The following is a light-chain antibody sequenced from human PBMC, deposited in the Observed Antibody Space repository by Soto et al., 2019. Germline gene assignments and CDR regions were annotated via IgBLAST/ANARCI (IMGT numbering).Light chain of an antibody. Sequence: DIQMTQSPSPLSASVGDRVTITCQASQDISTYLNWYQQKPVKAPKLLIFAASSLQSGVPSRFSGSRSGPDFTLTISSLQPEDFATYYCQQSYSSPPTFGQGTKVDIK. CDR3: QQSYSSPPT. J-gene: IGKJ1*01. CDR1: QDISTY. V-gene: IGKV1-39*01. CDR2: AAS.